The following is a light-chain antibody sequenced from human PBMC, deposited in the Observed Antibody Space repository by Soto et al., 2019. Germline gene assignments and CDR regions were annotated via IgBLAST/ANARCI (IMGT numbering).Light chain of an antibody. Sequence: EIVLTQSPGTLSLSPGERATLSCRASQDVGSSYLAWYQTRPGQAPRLLIYGASSRATGIPDRFSGSGSGTDFTLTISRREPEDFAVYYCQQYGSSRRFIFGPGTKVDIK. CDR3: QQYGSSRRFI. J-gene: IGKJ3*01. CDR1: QDVGSSY. V-gene: IGKV3-20*01. CDR2: GAS.